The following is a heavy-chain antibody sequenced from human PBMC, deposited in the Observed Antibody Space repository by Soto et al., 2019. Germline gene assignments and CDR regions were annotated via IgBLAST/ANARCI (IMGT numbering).Heavy chain of an antibody. CDR1: GFPFSTYD. CDR3: TKGAHLDY. CDR2: IMGSDGST. Sequence: PGGSLRLSCAASGFPFSTYDMSWVRQSPGKGLEWVSVIMGSDGSTYYAHSVKGRFTISRDNSKNTLFLQMSSLRVDDTAVYYCTKGAHLDYWGPGTLVTVSS. J-gene: IGHJ4*02. V-gene: IGHV3-23*01.